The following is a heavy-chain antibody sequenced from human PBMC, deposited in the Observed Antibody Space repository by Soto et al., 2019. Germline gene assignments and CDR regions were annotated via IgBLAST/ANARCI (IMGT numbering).Heavy chain of an antibody. Sequence: QLQLQESGPGLVKPSETLSLTCTVSGGSISSSSYYWGWIRQPPGKGLEWIGSIYYSGSTYYNPAQTRRLTISVDTSKPPVALNLSSVTDADTAVYYCARHFRGDDVTKTLNWFDPRGQGTLVTVSS. CDR2: IYYSGST. CDR1: GGSISSSSYY. J-gene: IGHJ5*02. D-gene: IGHD4-17*01. V-gene: IGHV4-39*01. CDR3: ARHFRGDDVTKTLNWFDP.